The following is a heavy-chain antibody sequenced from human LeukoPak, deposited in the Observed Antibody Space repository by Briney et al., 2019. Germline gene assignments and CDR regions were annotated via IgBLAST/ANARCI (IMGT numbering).Heavy chain of an antibody. D-gene: IGHD1-14*01. Sequence: ASVKVSCKASGYTFTSYGINWVRQAPGQGLEWMGWINTNSGNPTYAQGFTGRFVFSLDTSVSTAYLQINSLKAEDTAVYYCASRTGWFDPWGQGTLVTVSS. CDR1: GYTFTSYG. CDR3: ASRTGWFDP. CDR2: INTNSGNP. V-gene: IGHV7-4-1*02. J-gene: IGHJ5*02.